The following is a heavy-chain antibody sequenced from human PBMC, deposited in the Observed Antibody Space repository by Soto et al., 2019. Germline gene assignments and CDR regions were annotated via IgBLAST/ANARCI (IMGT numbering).Heavy chain of an antibody. CDR3: ARLPYGSWIYTPY. CDR2: ISVFNGNT. D-gene: IGHD3-10*01. J-gene: IGHJ4*02. CDR1: GYAFTSYG. V-gene: IGHV1-18*01. Sequence: QVQLVQSGPEVKKPGASVKVSCETSGYAFTSYGITWVRQAPGQGLEWMGWISVFNGNTNYARKFQGRVTVTTDISTSTAYMELRSLRSDDTAVYYCARLPYGSWIYTPYWGQGTLVTVSS.